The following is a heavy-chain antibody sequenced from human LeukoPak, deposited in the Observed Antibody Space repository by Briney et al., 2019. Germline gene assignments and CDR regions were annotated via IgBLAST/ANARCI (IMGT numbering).Heavy chain of an antibody. CDR2: IDYSGST. V-gene: IGHV4-39*07. CDR1: GGSISSRSYY. CDR3: ARGPSSSWYLVDY. J-gene: IGHJ4*02. D-gene: IGHD6-13*01. Sequence: SETLSLTCTVSGGSISSRSYYWGWIRQPPGKGLEWIGSIDYSGSTYHNPSLKSRVTISVDTSKNQFSLRLNSVTAADTAVYYCARGPSSSWYLVDYWGQGTLVTVSS.